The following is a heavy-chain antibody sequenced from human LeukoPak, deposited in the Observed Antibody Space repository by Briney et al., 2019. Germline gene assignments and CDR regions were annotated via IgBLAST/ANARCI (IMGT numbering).Heavy chain of an antibody. V-gene: IGHV3-23*01. CDR2: ISGSGGST. D-gene: IGHD3-3*01. CDR3: AKGDDFWSGYDY. CDR1: GFTFSSYA. J-gene: IGHJ4*02. Sequence: GGSLRLSCAASGFTFSSYAMSWVRQAPGKGLEWVSAISGSGGSTYYADSVKGRFTISRDNSKNTLYLQMNSLGAEDTAVYYCAKGDDFWSGYDYWGQGTLVTVSS.